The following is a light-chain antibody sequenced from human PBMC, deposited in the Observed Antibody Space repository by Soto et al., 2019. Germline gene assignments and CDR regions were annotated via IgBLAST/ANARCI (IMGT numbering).Light chain of an antibody. CDR2: DAS. Sequence: EIVLTQSPATLSSSPGERATLSCRASQSVSSYLAWYQQKPGQAPRLLIYDASNRATGIPARFSGSGSGTEFTLTISSLESDDFELYYCQQYENWPRTFGQGTKVDIK. V-gene: IGKV3-11*01. CDR1: QSVSSY. J-gene: IGKJ1*01. CDR3: QQYENWPRT.